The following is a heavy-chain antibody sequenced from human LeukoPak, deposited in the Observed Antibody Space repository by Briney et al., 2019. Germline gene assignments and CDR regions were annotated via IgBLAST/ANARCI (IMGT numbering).Heavy chain of an antibody. D-gene: IGHD4-17*01. Sequence: GGSLRLSCVASGFTVSYYSMNWVRQAPGKGLEWVSYINSISGEIWYADSVKGRFTISRDNAKNSLYLQMNSLRAEDTAVYYCARAFRDDYGDVKFDYWGQGTLVAVSS. CDR1: GFTVSYYS. CDR2: INSISGEI. V-gene: IGHV3-21*05. J-gene: IGHJ4*02. CDR3: ARAFRDDYGDVKFDY.